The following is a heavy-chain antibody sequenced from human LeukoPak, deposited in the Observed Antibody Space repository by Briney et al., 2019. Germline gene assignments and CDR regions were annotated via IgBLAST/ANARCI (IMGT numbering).Heavy chain of an antibody. Sequence: GGSLRLSCAASGFTFSSYAMSWVRQVPGKGLEWVSAISDTGGSTNYADSVKGRFTISRDNSKNTLYLQMNSLRAEDTAVYYCAKAGRGSGSYLVLAFDIWGQGTMVTVSS. CDR1: GFTFSSYA. V-gene: IGHV3-23*01. CDR2: ISDTGGST. CDR3: AKAGRGSGSYLVLAFDI. J-gene: IGHJ3*02. D-gene: IGHD3-10*01.